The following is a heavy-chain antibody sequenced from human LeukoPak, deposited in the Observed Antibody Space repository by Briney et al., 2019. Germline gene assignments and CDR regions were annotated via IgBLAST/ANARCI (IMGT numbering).Heavy chain of an antibody. V-gene: IGHV4-34*01. Sequence: SETLSLTCAVYGGSFSGYYWSWIRQPPGKGLEWIGEINHSGSTNYNPSLKGRVTISVDTSKNQFSLKLSSVTAADTAVYYCARGGNVESFDIWGQGTMVTVSS. D-gene: IGHD4-23*01. J-gene: IGHJ3*02. CDR1: GGSFSGYY. CDR3: ARGGNVESFDI. CDR2: INHSGST.